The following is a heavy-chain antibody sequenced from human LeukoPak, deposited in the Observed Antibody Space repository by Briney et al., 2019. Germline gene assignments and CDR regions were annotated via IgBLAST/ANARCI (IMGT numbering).Heavy chain of an antibody. CDR1: GGSISSSSYY. V-gene: IGHV4-39*01. Sequence: PSETLSLTCTVSGGSISSSSYYLGWIRQPPGKGLEWIGSIYYSGSTYYNPSLKSRVTISVDTSKNQFSLKLSSVTAADTAVYYCAEDYSSGWSHWGQGTLVTVSS. J-gene: IGHJ4*02. CDR2: IYYSGST. D-gene: IGHD6-19*01. CDR3: AEDYSSGWSH.